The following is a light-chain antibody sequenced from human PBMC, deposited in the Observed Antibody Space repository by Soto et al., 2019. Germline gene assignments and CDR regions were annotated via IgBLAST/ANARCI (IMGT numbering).Light chain of an antibody. Sequence: DIQLTQSPSFLCASVGDRVTITFLASQGISSYLAWYQQKPGKAPKLLIYAASTLQSGVPSRFSGSGSGTEFTLTISSLQPEDFATYYCQQLNSYPRTFGQGTKVDIK. CDR3: QQLNSYPRT. J-gene: IGKJ1*01. CDR2: AAS. CDR1: QGISSY. V-gene: IGKV1-9*01.